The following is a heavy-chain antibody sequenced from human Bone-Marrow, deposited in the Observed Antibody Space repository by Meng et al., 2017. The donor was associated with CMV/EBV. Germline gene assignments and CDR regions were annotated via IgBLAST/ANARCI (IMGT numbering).Heavy chain of an antibody. J-gene: IGHJ5*02. CDR2: ISDSGSS. Sequence: ETLSLTCAVHGGSFSGYYWSWIRQPPGKGLQWIGEISDSGSSNYNPSLKSRVSISVDTSKRQFSLNLTSLTAADTALYYCARGVLQRRVNWFDTWGQGTLVTVSS. CDR3: ARGVLQRRVNWFDT. CDR1: GGSFSGYY. V-gene: IGHV4-34*01.